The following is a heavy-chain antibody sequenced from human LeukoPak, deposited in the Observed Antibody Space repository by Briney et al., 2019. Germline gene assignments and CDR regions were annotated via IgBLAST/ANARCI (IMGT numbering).Heavy chain of an antibody. CDR1: GGSISSYY. J-gene: IGHJ6*03. V-gene: IGHV4-4*07. Sequence: PSDTLSLTCTVSGGSISSYYWIWIRQPAGKGLEWIGRIYTSGSTNYNPSLKSRVTMSVDAAKNQFSLKLSSVTAADTAVYYCARARGYLAPHYMDVWGKGTTVTVSS. D-gene: IGHD3-22*01. CDR3: ARARGYLAPHYMDV. CDR2: IYTSGST.